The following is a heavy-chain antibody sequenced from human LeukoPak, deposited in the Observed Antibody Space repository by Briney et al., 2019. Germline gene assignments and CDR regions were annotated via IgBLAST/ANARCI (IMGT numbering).Heavy chain of an antibody. CDR2: INHSGST. D-gene: IGHD3-9*01. V-gene: IGHV4-34*01. CDR1: GGSFSGYY. J-gene: IGHJ4*02. CDR3: ARRGYDILAGYFDY. Sequence: KPSETLSLTCAVYGGSFSGYYWSWIRQPPGKGLEWIGEINHSGSTNYNPSLKSRVTISVDTSKNQFSLKLGSVTAADTAAYYCARRGYDILAGYFDYWGQGTLVTVSS.